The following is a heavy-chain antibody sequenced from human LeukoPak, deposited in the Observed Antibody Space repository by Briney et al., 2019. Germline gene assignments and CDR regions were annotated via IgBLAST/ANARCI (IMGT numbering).Heavy chain of an antibody. Sequence: GGSLRLSCAASGFSFSDHYTDWVRQAPGKGLEWVGRTKNKANSYTTEYAASVKGRFTISRDDSKNSLYLQMDSLKTEDTAVYYCTRTSYSGSFFDYWGQGTLVTVSS. CDR1: GFSFSDHY. CDR2: TKNKANSYTT. V-gene: IGHV3-72*01. CDR3: TRTSYSGSFFDY. J-gene: IGHJ4*02. D-gene: IGHD1-26*01.